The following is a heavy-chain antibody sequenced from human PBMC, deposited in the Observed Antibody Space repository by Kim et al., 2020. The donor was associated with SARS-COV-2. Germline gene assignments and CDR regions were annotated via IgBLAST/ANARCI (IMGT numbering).Heavy chain of an antibody. V-gene: IGHV3-11*06. J-gene: IGHJ3*01. CDR3: AGGWFGEFPHAFDY. D-gene: IGHD3-10*01. Sequence: ADSVKGRFNISKDNAKNSLYLQMNSLRAEDTAVYYCAGGWFGEFPHAFDYWGRGTMVIVSA.